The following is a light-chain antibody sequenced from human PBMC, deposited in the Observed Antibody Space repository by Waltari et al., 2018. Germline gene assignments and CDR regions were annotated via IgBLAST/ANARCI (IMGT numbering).Light chain of an antibody. CDR1: QSISSY. Sequence: DIQMPQSPYSLSAAVGERVTITCRAGQSISSYLNWYQQKPGKAPKLLIYAASSLQSGVPSRFSGSGSGTDFALTISSLQPEDFATYYCQQSYSTWYTFGQGTKLE. J-gene: IGKJ2*01. V-gene: IGKV1-39*01. CDR3: QQSYSTWYT. CDR2: AAS.